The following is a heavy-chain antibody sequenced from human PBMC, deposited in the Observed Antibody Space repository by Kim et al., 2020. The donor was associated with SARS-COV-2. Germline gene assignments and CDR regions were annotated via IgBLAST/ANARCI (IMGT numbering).Heavy chain of an antibody. V-gene: IGHV3-48*02. Sequence: GGSLRLSCAASGFTFSSYSMNWVRQAPGKGLEWVSYISSSSSTIYYADSVKGRFTISRDNAKNSLYLQMNSLRDEDTAVYYCARDSLPFSGSQYYFDYWGQGTLVTVSS. CDR3: ARDSLPFSGSQYYFDY. D-gene: IGHD1-26*01. CDR2: ISSSSSTI. J-gene: IGHJ4*02. CDR1: GFTFSSYS.